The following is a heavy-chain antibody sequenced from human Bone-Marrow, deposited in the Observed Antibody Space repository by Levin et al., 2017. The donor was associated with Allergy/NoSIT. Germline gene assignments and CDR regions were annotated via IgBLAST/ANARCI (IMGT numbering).Heavy chain of an antibody. CDR3: ARDSPGLLLHY. D-gene: IGHD3-22*01. Sequence: RASVKVSCKASGYTFPNYDINWVRQATGQGLEWMGWMNPNSGNTGYAQKFQGRITMTRNTSINIAYMELNSLRSEDTAVYYCARDSPGLLLHYWGQGTLVTVSS. J-gene: IGHJ4*02. CDR1: GYTFPNYD. V-gene: IGHV1-8*01. CDR2: MNPNSGNT.